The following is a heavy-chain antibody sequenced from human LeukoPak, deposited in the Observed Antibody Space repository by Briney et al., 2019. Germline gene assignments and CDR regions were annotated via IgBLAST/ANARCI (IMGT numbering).Heavy chain of an antibody. J-gene: IGHJ6*02. Sequence: ASVKVSCKASGGTFSSYAISWVRQAPGQGLEWMGWISAYNGNTNYTQKLQGRVTMTTDTSTSTAYMELRSLRSDDTAVYYCARETMIVDGMDVWGQGTTVTVSS. CDR3: ARETMIVDGMDV. V-gene: IGHV1-18*01. CDR2: ISAYNGNT. CDR1: GGTFSSYA. D-gene: IGHD3-22*01.